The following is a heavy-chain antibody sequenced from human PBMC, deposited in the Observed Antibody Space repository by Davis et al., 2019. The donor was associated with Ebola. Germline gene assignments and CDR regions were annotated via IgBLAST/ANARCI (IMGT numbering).Heavy chain of an antibody. Sequence: PGGSLRLSCAASGFTFSSYAMHWVRQAPGKGLEWVAVISYDGSNKYYADSVKGRFTISRDNSKNTLYLQMNSLRAEDTAVYYCARGGDGYNFAYGAFDIWGQGTMVTVSS. CDR2: ISYDGSNK. D-gene: IGHD5-24*01. CDR3: ARGGDGYNFAYGAFDI. CDR1: GFTFSSYA. V-gene: IGHV3-30-3*01. J-gene: IGHJ3*02.